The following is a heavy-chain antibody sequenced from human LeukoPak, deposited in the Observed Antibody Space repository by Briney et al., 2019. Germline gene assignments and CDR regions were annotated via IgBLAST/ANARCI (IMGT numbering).Heavy chain of an antibody. CDR1: GYSFTGYY. CDR3: ARVGSDSSWYYYYYYMDV. CDR2: IPSNSGGT. D-gene: IGHD6-13*01. V-gene: IGHV1-2*02. Sequence: GASVRLSCGASGYSFTGYYMHWVRQAPGRGLEWVGCIPSNSGGTKYAQKVQGRVTMTSDTSISTAYMELSRLRSDDTAVYYCARVGSDSSWYYYYYYMDVWGKGTTVTVSS. J-gene: IGHJ6*03.